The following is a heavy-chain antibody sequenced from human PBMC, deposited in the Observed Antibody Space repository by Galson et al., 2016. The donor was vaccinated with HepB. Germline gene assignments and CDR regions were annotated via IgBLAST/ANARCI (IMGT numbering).Heavy chain of an antibody. CDR1: GYTFTNYG. V-gene: IGHV1-18*04. J-gene: IGHJ5*02. CDR2: ISAYNGNT. D-gene: IGHD3-10*01. Sequence: SVKVSCKASGYTFTNYGLSWVRQAPGQGLEWMGWISAYNGNTHYAQNLQGRVTMTTETSTNTAYMELRSLRPDDTAVYYCATYQEGSGRVWFDPWGQGTLVTVSS. CDR3: ATYQEGSGRVWFDP.